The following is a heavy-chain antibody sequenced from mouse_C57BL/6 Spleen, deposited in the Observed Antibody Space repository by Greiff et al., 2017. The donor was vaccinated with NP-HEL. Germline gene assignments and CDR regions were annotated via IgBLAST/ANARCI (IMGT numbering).Heavy chain of an antibody. J-gene: IGHJ2*01. CDR3: ARYPCGSTFDY. Sequence: QVQLQQPGAELVKPGASVKLSCKASGYTFTSYWMHWVKQRPGQGLEWIGMIHPNSGSTNYNEKFKSKATLTVDQSSSTAYMQLSSLPSSDSAVFYCARYPCGSTFDYWGQGTTLTASS. D-gene: IGHD1-1*01. CDR1: GYTFTSYW. CDR2: IHPNSGST. V-gene: IGHV1-64*01.